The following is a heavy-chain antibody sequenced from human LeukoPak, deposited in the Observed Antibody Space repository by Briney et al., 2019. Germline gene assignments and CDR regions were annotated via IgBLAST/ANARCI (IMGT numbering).Heavy chain of an antibody. CDR2: ISRTSESI. CDR3: ARGARKGDDYGGFFDY. CDR1: GFTFSSYA. J-gene: IGHJ4*02. Sequence: GGSLRLSCAASGFTFSSYAMSWVRQAPGKGLEWVSIISRTSESIFYADSVKGRFTISRDNSKNTLYLQMNSLRPEDTAVYYCARGARKGDDYGGFFDYWGQGTLVTVSS. V-gene: IGHV3-23*01. D-gene: IGHD4-23*01.